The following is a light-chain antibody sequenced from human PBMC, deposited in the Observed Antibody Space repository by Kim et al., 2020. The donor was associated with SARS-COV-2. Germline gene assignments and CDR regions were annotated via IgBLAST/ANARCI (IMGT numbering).Light chain of an antibody. J-gene: IGKJ4*01. CDR3: QQYNKWPLT. V-gene: IGKV3-15*01. CDR1: QSVSSN. Sequence: EIVMTQSPATLSVSPGERATLSCRASQSVSSNLAWYQQKAGQAPRLLISGASTRATGIPARFSGSGSGTEFTLTISSLQSEDFAVYYCQQYNKWPLTFGGGTKVDIK. CDR2: GAS.